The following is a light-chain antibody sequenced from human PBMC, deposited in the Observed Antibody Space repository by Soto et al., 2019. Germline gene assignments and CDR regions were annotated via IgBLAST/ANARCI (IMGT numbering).Light chain of an antibody. V-gene: IGLV2-11*01. Sequence: QSVLTQPRSVSGSPGQSVTISCTGTSSDVGGYNFVSWYQQHPGKAPKLIIYDVSERPSGVPDRFSGSKSGNTASLTISGLQAEDEADYYCCSYAGTYTDVFGTGTKVTVL. CDR2: DVS. CDR1: SSDVGGYNF. J-gene: IGLJ1*01. CDR3: CSYAGTYTDV.